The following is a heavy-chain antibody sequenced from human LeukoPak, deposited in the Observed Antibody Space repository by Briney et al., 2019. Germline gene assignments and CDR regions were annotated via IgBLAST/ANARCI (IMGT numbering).Heavy chain of an antibody. V-gene: IGHV1-18*01. J-gene: IGHJ4*02. CDR2: ISGYNGDT. Sequence: REASVKVSCTTFGYPFSSCGINWVRQAPGQGLEWMGWISGYNGDTNYAQKFQGRVTMTTDTSTNTAYMDLRRLRSDDTAVYYCARNWGAGHPINFDYWGQGTLVTVSS. CDR3: ARNWGAGHPINFDY. CDR1: GYPFSSCG. D-gene: IGHD3-16*01.